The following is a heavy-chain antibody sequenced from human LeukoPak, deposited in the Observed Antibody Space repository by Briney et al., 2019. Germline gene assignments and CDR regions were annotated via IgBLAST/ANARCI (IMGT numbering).Heavy chain of an antibody. D-gene: IGHD2-15*01. V-gene: IGHV3-11*04. Sequence: GGSLRLSCAASGFTFSDNYMSWIRQAPGKGLEWVSYISSSGNTTYNADSVKGRFSITRDNAKNSRYLQMNSLRAEDTAVYYCARGPTNLVTAASGWFDPWGQGTLVTVSS. CDR2: ISSSGNTT. CDR1: GFTFSDNY. J-gene: IGHJ5*02. CDR3: ARGPTNLVTAASGWFDP.